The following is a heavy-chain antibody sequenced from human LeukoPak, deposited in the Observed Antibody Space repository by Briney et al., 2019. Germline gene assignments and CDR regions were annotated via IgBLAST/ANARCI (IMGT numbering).Heavy chain of an antibody. Sequence: ASVKVSCMASGYTFTSYGISWVRQAPGQGLEWMGWISAYNGNTNYAQKLQGRVTMTTDTSTSTAYMELRSLRSDDTAVYYCARDELHCSSTSCYWGGNWFDPWGQGTLVTVSS. CDR3: ARDELHCSSTSCYWGGNWFDP. CDR1: GYTFTSYG. J-gene: IGHJ5*02. V-gene: IGHV1-18*01. CDR2: ISAYNGNT. D-gene: IGHD2-2*01.